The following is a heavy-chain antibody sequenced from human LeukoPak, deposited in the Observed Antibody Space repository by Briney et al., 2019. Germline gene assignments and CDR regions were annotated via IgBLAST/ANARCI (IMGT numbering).Heavy chain of an antibody. CDR2: ITAYNGNT. CDR3: ARDCSGGTCSSFWLDP. V-gene: IGHV1-18*01. J-gene: IGHJ5*02. D-gene: IGHD2-15*01. Sequence: ASVKVSCKASGYTSRNYAITWVRQAPGQGLERMGWITAYNGNTNYAQKFKGRVTMTTDTSTATAYMELRNLQSDDTAVYYCARDCSGGTCSSFWLDPWGQGTLVTVSS. CDR1: GYTSRNYA.